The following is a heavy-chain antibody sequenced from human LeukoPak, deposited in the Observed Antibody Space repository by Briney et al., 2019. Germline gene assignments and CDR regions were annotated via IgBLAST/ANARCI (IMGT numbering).Heavy chain of an antibody. Sequence: GGSLRLSCAASGFTFSSYAMSWVRQAPGKGLEWVSAISGSGGSTYYADSVKGRFTISRDNSKNTLYLQMNSLRAEDTAVYYYAKTISSIAAIKYFDYWGQGTLVTVSS. D-gene: IGHD6-6*01. CDR3: AKTISSIAAIKYFDY. V-gene: IGHV3-23*01. J-gene: IGHJ4*02. CDR2: ISGSGGST. CDR1: GFTFSSYA.